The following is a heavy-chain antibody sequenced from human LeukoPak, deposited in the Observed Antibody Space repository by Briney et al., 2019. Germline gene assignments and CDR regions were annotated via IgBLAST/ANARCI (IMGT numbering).Heavy chain of an antibody. J-gene: IGHJ6*03. Sequence: GGSLRLSCAASGFTFSSYAMSWVRQAPGKGLEWVSAISGSGGSTYYADSVKGRFTISRDNSKNTLYLQMNSLRAEDTAVYYCAKDRVHHYYYYYMDVWGKGTTVTVSS. D-gene: IGHD3-10*02. CDR1: GFTFSSYA. CDR3: AKDRVHHYYYYYMDV. V-gene: IGHV3-23*01. CDR2: ISGSGGST.